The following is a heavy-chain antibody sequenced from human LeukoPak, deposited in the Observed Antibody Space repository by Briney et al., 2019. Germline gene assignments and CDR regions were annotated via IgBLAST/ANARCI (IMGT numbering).Heavy chain of an antibody. Sequence: GGSLRLSCAASGFTFSSYAMHGVRQAPGKGLEWVAVISYDGSNKYYADSVKGRFTISRDNSKNTLYLQMNSLRAEDTAVYYCARGPRYGDYWFDPWGQGTLVTVSS. D-gene: IGHD4-17*01. CDR3: ARGPRYGDYWFDP. J-gene: IGHJ5*02. CDR2: ISYDGSNK. CDR1: GFTFSSYA. V-gene: IGHV3-30*04.